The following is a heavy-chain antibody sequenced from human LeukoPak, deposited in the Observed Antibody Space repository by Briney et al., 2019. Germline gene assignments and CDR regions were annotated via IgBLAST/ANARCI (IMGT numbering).Heavy chain of an antibody. J-gene: IGHJ4*02. V-gene: IGHV4-31*03. CDR2: IYYSGST. CDR3: ARHTHYGDQYYFDY. CDR1: GGSISSGGYY. D-gene: IGHD4-17*01. Sequence: PSETLSLTCTVSGGSISSGGYYWSWIRQHPGKGLEWIGYIYYSGSTYYNPSLKSRVTISVDTSKNQFSLKLSSVTAADTAVYYCARHTHYGDQYYFDYWGQGTLVTVSS.